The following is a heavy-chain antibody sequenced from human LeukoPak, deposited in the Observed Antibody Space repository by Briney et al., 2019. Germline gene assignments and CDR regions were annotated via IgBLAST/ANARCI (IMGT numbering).Heavy chain of an antibody. V-gene: IGHV3-30*03. CDR3: ARGDDSSGYYVFDY. CDR1: GFTFSSYG. Sequence: PGRSLRLSCAASGFTFSSYGMYWVRQAPGKGLEWVAGISYDGSNKYYADSVKGRFTISRDNSRNTLYLQMNSLRAEDTAVYYCARGDDSSGYYVFDYWGQGTLVTVSS. J-gene: IGHJ4*02. D-gene: IGHD3-22*01. CDR2: ISYDGSNK.